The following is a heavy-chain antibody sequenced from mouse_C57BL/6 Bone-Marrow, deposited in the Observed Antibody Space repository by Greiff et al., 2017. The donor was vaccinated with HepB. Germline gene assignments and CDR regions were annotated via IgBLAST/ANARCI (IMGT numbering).Heavy chain of an antibody. J-gene: IGHJ1*03. Sequence: VQLQQSGPELVKPGASVKMSCKASGYTFTDYYMHWVKQKPGKGLEWIGEIYPGSGNTYYNEKFKGKATLTADTSSSTAYMQLSSLTSEDSAVYFCAKGYYESNWYFDVWGTGTTVTVSS. D-gene: IGHD2-3*01. CDR2: YPGSGNTY. CDR1: YTFTDYYM. CDR3: KGYYESNWYFDV. V-gene: IGHV1-83*01.